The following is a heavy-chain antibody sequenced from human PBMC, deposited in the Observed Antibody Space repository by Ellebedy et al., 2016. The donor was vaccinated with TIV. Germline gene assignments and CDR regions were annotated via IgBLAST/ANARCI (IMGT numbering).Heavy chain of an antibody. V-gene: IGHV3-33*06. Sequence: PGGSLRLSCAASGFTFSSYGMHWVRQAPGKGLEWVAVIWYDGSNKYYADSVKGRFTISRDNSKNTLYLQMNSLRAEDTAVYYCAKDPGGGSDYYFDDWGQGTLVTVSS. CDR2: IWYDGSNK. CDR1: GFTFSSYG. D-gene: IGHD1-26*01. J-gene: IGHJ4*02. CDR3: AKDPGGGSDYYFDD.